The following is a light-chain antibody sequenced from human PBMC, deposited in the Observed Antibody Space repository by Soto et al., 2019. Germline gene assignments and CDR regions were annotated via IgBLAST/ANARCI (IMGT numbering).Light chain of an antibody. Sequence: QSALTQPASVSGSPGQSITISCTGTSSDVGSHNYVSWYQQHPGKAPKLIIFEVNSRPSGVSNRFSGSKSGSAASLTISGLQDEDEADYYCSSYSSTSTPYVFGGGNKVTVL. CDR1: SSDVGSHNY. CDR3: SSYSSTSTPYV. V-gene: IGLV2-14*01. J-gene: IGLJ1*01. CDR2: EVN.